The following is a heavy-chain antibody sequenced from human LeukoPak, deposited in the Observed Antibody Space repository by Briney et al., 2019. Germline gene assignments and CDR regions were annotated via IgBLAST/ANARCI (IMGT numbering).Heavy chain of an antibody. CDR3: ARRGYYGSGSYYMGYFDY. V-gene: IGHV4-38-2*02. J-gene: IGHJ4*02. CDR2: INLSGST. D-gene: IGHD3-10*01. Sequence: SETLSLTCTVSGYSISSGYFWSWIRQPPGKGLEWIGEINLSGSTNYNPSLKSRVTISVDTSKNQFSLKLSSVTAADTAVYYCARRGYYGSGSYYMGYFDYWGQGTLVTVSS. CDR1: GYSISSGYF.